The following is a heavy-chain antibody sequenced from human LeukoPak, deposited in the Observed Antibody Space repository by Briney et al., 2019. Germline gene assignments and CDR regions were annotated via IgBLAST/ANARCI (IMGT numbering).Heavy chain of an antibody. V-gene: IGHV3-48*03. CDR3: ARGDPHADL. Sequence: PGGSLRLSCAASVFALNTYEMNWVRQAPGKGLEWIADITISGHTKNYADSVKGRFTISRDNAGTSLYLQMNSLRVEDTGVYYCARGDPHADLWGQGTLVTVSS. CDR1: VFALNTYE. CDR2: ITISGHTK. J-gene: IGHJ5*02.